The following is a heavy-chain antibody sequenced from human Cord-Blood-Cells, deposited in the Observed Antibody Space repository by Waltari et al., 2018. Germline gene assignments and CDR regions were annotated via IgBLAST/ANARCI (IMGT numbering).Heavy chain of an antibody. J-gene: IGHJ3*02. CDR2: IYYSGST. CDR3: ARHRHSDLHQYYDFWSGYYSAWAFDI. V-gene: IGHV4-39*01. CDR1: GASISSSSYY. Sequence: QLQLQESGPGLVKPSETLSITCPVSGASISSSSYYWGWHRQPPGKGLGGCGGIYYSGSTYYNPSVKSQVTISVDTSKNQFSLKLSSVTAADTAVYYCARHRHSDLHQYYDFWSGYYSAWAFDIWGQGTMVTVSS. D-gene: IGHD3-3*01.